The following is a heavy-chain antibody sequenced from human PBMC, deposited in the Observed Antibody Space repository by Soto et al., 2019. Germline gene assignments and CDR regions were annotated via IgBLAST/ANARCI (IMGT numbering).Heavy chain of an antibody. D-gene: IGHD2-21*01. V-gene: IGHV3-30*04. J-gene: IGHJ6*02. Sequence: QVQLVESGGGVVQPGRSLRLSCAASGFTFSNYAMHWVRQAPGKGLECVAVISYNGGKRFYRDYLKGRFTIARNNSKNTLDRQKITLGDEDAAVYFGARGDREEATVVIGFGPGENIVGVWGQG. CDR1: GFTFSNYA. CDR3: ARGDREEATVVIGFGPGENIVGV. CDR2: ISYNGGKR.